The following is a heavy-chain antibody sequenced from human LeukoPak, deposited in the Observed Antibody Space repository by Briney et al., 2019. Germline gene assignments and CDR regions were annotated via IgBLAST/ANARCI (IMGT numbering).Heavy chain of an antibody. J-gene: IGHJ5*02. CDR1: GFTVSNYY. V-gene: IGHV3-53*01. D-gene: IGHD1-1*01. CDR3: VRGTWFDP. CDR2: IYSGGPT. Sequence: GVSLRLSCAASGFTVSNYYMSWVRQAPGKGLEWVSVIYSGGPTYYADSVKGRFTISRDNSKNTLFLQVDSLRAEDTAVYYCVRGTWFDPWGQGTLVTVSS.